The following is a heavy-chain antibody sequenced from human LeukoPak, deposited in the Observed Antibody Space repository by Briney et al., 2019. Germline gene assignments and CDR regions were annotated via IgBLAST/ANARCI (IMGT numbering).Heavy chain of an antibody. CDR1: GGTFSSYA. CDR3: AISPSAGHYYGSGSYS. CDR2: IIPIFGTA. D-gene: IGHD3-10*01. V-gene: IGHV1-69*06. J-gene: IGHJ5*02. Sequence: ASVKVSCKASGGTFSSYAISWVRQAPGQGLEWMGGIIPIFGTANYAQKFQGRVTITADKSTSTAYMELSSLRSEDTAVYYCAISPSAGHYYGSGSYSWGQGTLVTVSS.